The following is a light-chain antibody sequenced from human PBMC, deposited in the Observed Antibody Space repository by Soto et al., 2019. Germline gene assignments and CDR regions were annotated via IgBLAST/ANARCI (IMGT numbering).Light chain of an antibody. CDR3: QQYNSWPPVYT. CDR2: QAS. Sequence: IQMTQSPSTLSASVGDRVTITCRASQSISNGLAWYQQKPGKAPKLLIYQASTLERGVPSRFSGSGSGTEFTLTVSSLQPDDFAVYYCQQYNSWPPVYTFGQGTKLEI. J-gene: IGKJ2*01. V-gene: IGKV1-5*03. CDR1: QSISNG.